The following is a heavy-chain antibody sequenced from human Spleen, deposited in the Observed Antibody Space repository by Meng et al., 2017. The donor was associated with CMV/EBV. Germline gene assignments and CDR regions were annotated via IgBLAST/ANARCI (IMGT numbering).Heavy chain of an antibody. D-gene: IGHD3-10*01. CDR1: GFTFSSYW. CDR2: MKLDGSEK. J-gene: IGHJ4*02. Sequence: GESLKISCAASGFTFSSYWMSWVRQAPGKGLEWVATMKLDGSEKYYVDSVKGRFTISRDNAENSLYLHMNSLRAEDTAVYYCARDYGSGSYQTGYWGQGTLVTVSS. CDR3: ARDYGSGSYQTGY. V-gene: IGHV3-7*01.